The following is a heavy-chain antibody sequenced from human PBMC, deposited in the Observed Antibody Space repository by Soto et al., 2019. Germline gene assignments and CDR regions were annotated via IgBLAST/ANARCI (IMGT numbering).Heavy chain of an antibody. Sequence: GGSLRLSCASSGFTFWNYWMHWVRQAPGKGLGLVSLMNSDGCSTNYADSVKGRFTVSRYNAKNTLYLQMNSLRAEDAAVYYCATAEVDYWGPGTLVTVSS. CDR2: MNSDGCST. CDR1: GFTFWNYW. V-gene: IGHV3-74*01. CDR3: ATAEVDY. J-gene: IGHJ4*02.